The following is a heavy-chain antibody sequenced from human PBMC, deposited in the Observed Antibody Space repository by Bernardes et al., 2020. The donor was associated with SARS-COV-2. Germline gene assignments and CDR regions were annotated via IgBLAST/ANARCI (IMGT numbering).Heavy chain of an antibody. CDR1: GFTVSSTY. V-gene: IGHV3-66*01. CDR3: ARDYPGPAD. CDR2: IYSGGNT. Sequence: GGSLRLSCAASGFTVSSTYMSWVRQAPGPGLEWVSVIYSGGNTYYADSVKGRFTISRDNSKNTVYLQMNSLRAEDTAVYYCARDYPGPADWGQGTLVTGSS. D-gene: IGHD6-13*01. J-gene: IGHJ4*02.